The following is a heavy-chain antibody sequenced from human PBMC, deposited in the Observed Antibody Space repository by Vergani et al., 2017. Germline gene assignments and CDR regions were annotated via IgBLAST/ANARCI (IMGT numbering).Heavy chain of an antibody. D-gene: IGHD2-2*02. CDR3: VRGVVVVPAAIGGVYYYYGMDV. Sequence: QVQLVQSGAEVKKPGASVKVSCKASGYTFTGYYMHWVRQAPGQGLEWMGWINPNSGGTNYAQKFQGRVTMTRDTSISTAYMELSRLRSDDTAVYYCVRGVVVVPAAIGGVYYYYGMDVWGQGTTVTVSS. V-gene: IGHV1-2*02. CDR2: INPNSGGT. J-gene: IGHJ6*02. CDR1: GYTFTGYY.